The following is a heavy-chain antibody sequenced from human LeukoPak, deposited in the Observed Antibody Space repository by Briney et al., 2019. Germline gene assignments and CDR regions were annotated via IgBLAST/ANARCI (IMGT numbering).Heavy chain of an antibody. CDR3: AIINSRKYYFDY. CDR2: IYHSGST. D-gene: IGHD6-13*01. J-gene: IGHJ4*02. Sequence: SETLSLTCTVSGDSIITRSYYWGWIRQPPGKGLEWIGSIYHSGSTYYNPSLKSRVTISVDTSKNQFSLKLSSVTAADTAVYYCAIINSRKYYFDYWGQGTLVTVSS. V-gene: IGHV4-39*07. CDR1: GDSIITRSYY.